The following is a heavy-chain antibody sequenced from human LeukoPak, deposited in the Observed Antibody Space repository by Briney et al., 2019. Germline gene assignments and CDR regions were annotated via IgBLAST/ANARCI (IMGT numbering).Heavy chain of an antibody. Sequence: ASVKVSCKASGYTFTGYYMHWVRQALGQGLEWMGRINPNSGGTNYAQKFQGRVTMTRDTSISTAYMQLSRLRSDDTAVYYCAMGYSSGWYEYWGQGTLVTVSS. CDR1: GYTFTGYY. CDR3: AMGYSSGWYEY. V-gene: IGHV1-2*06. CDR2: INPNSGGT. J-gene: IGHJ4*02. D-gene: IGHD6-19*01.